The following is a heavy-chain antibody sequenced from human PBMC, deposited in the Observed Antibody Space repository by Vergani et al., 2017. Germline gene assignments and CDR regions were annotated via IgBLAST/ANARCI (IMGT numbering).Heavy chain of an antibody. Sequence: EVQLVESGGGLVKPGGSLRLSCAASGFTFSSYSMNWVRQAPGKGLEWVSSISSSSSYIYYADSVKGRFTISRDNAKNSLYLQMNSLRAEDTAVYYCARDSEDIVVVVAALGYWGQGTLVTVSS. D-gene: IGHD2-15*01. V-gene: IGHV3-21*01. CDR1: GFTFSSYS. CDR2: ISSSSSYI. J-gene: IGHJ4*02. CDR3: ARDSEDIVVVVAALGY.